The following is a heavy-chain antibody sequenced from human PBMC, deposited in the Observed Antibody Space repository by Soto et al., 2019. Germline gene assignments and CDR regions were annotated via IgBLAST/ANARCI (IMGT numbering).Heavy chain of an antibody. CDR2: IIPIFGTA. Sequence: GASVKVSCKASGGTFSSYAISWVRQAPGQGLEWMGGIIPIFGTANYAQKFQGRVTITADESTSTAYMELSSLRSEDTAVYYCAIRFRGHYLTLSPKTYGMDVWGQGTTVTVSS. CDR1: GGTFSSYA. CDR3: AIRFRGHYLTLSPKTYGMDV. V-gene: IGHV1-69*13. J-gene: IGHJ6*02. D-gene: IGHD3-10*01.